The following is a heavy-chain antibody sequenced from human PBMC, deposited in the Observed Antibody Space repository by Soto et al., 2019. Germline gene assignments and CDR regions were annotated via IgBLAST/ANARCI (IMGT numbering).Heavy chain of an antibody. J-gene: IGHJ6*03. Sequence: EVQVLESGGGSVQPGGSLRLSCAASGFTFSNFSMSWVRHAPGKGLEWVSEITGSTGTTYYADSVRGRFIISRDNSQNTLHLQMNSLRPEDTAVYSCEKDTSSSPYYMDVWGNVTTVNVSS. CDR1: GFTFSNFS. CDR2: ITGSTGTT. CDR3: EKDTSSSPYYMDV. D-gene: IGHD2-2*01. V-gene: IGHV3-23*01.